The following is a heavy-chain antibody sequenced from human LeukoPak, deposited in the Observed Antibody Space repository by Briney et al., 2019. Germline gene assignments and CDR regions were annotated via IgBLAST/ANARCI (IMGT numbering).Heavy chain of an antibody. J-gene: IGHJ6*03. D-gene: IGHD1-20*01. V-gene: IGHV4-39*07. Sequence: SETLSLTCTVSGGSISSSSYYWGWIRQPPGKGLEWIGSIYYSGSTYYNPSLKSRVTISVDTSKNQFSLKLSSVTAADTAVYYCARVTANNWNDVGYYYYYMDVWGKGTTVTVSS. CDR1: GGSISSSSYY. CDR2: IYYSGST. CDR3: ARVTANNWNDVGYYYYYMDV.